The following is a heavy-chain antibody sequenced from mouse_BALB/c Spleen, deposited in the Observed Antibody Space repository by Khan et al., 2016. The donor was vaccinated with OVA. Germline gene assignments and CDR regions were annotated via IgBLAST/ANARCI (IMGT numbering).Heavy chain of an antibody. CDR1: GYSITSGYG. CDR2: ISYSGST. V-gene: IGHV3-2*02. CDR3: ARTARIKY. J-gene: IGHJ2*01. Sequence: EVKLLESGPGLVKPSQSLSLTCTVTGYSITSGYGWNWIRQFPGNKLEWMGYISYSGSTNYNPSLNSRPSITRHTSKNQVFLQLNSVTTEDTATYYCARTARIKYWGQGTTLTVSS. D-gene: IGHD1-2*01.